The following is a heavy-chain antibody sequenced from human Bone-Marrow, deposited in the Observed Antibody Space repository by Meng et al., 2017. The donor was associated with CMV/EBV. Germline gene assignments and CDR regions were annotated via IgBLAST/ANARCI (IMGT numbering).Heavy chain of an antibody. CDR1: GFTFSSYA. J-gene: IGHJ4*02. Sequence: GESLKISCAASGFTFSSYAMSWVRQALGKGLEWVSAISGSGGSTYYADSVKGRFTISRDNSKNTLYLQMNSLRAEDTAVYYCARDLRRNLDYWGQGTLVTVSS. CDR2: ISGSGGST. V-gene: IGHV3-23*01. D-gene: IGHD4-17*01. CDR3: ARDLRRNLDY.